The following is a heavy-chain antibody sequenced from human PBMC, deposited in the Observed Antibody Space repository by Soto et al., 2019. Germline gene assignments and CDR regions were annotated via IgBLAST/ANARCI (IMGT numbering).Heavy chain of an antibody. D-gene: IGHD3-22*01. CDR3: ARDPGTYYYDSAGYYPVGEEASDGMDV. J-gene: IGHJ6*02. CDR2: IIPMFGTA. CDR1: GGTFSSYT. Sequence: QMQLVQSGAEVKKPGSSVKVSCKASGGTFSSYTIDWVRQAPGQGLEWMGGIIPMFGTANYAQKFQGRVTLTADESTNTAYLELSSLRSEDTAVYYCARDPGTYYYDSAGYYPVGEEASDGMDVWGQGTTVTVSS. V-gene: IGHV1-69*01.